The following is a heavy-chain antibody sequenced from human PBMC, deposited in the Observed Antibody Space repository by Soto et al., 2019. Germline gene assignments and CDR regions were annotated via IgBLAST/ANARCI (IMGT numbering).Heavy chain of an antibody. D-gene: IGHD3-9*01. CDR1: GFTFSSYA. Sequence: QPGGSLRLSCAASGFTFSSYAMSWVRQAPGKGLEWVSAISGSGGSTYYADSVKGRFTISRDNSKNTLYLQMNSLRAEDTAVYYCAKGPYYDILTGYYTEPHFDYWGQGTLVTVSS. V-gene: IGHV3-23*01. CDR3: AKGPYYDILTGYYTEPHFDY. J-gene: IGHJ4*02. CDR2: ISGSGGST.